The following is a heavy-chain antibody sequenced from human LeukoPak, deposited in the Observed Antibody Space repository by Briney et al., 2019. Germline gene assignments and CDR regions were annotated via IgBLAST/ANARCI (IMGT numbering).Heavy chain of an antibody. Sequence: GGSLRLSCAASGFTLSSYAMSWVRQAPGKGLEWVSAISGSGGSTYYADSVKGRFTISRDNSKNTLYLQMNSLRAEGTAVYFCSWLTCGGDCWSLWGQGTLVTVSS. CDR1: GFTLSSYA. CDR3: SWLTCGGDCWSL. V-gene: IGHV3-23*01. J-gene: IGHJ4*02. CDR2: ISGSGGST. D-gene: IGHD2-21*02.